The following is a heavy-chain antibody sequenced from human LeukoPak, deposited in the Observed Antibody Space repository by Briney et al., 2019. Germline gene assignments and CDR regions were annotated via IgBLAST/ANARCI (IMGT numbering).Heavy chain of an antibody. CDR1: GFTFSNYA. J-gene: IGHJ6*02. V-gene: IGHV3-23*01. D-gene: IGHD3-10*01. Sequence: VGSLILSCAASGFTFSNYAMTWVRQAPGKGLEWVSTIIGSGGTTYYADSVKGRFTISRDNSKNTLYLQMNSLRDEDTAVYYCAKVPYSDYGSGRPPFMDVWGHGTTVGISS. CDR3: AKVPYSDYGSGRPPFMDV. CDR2: IIGSGGTT.